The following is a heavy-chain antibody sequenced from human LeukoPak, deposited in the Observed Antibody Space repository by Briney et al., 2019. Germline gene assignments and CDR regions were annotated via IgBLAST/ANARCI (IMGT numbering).Heavy chain of an antibody. Sequence: MPSETLSLTCTVSGGSITTTTYHWGWIRQSPGKGLEWIGSVHYSGSTYYNPSLKSRVSISLDTSKSQFSLKLSSVTAADTAVYYCARVYYSSSYDYWYFDLWGRGTLVTVSS. D-gene: IGHD6-13*01. CDR1: GGSITTTTYH. V-gene: IGHV4-39*07. J-gene: IGHJ2*01. CDR3: ARVYYSSSYDYWYFDL. CDR2: VHYSGST.